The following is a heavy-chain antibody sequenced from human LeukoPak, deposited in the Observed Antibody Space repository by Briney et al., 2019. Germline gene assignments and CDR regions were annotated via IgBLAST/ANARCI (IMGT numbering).Heavy chain of an antibody. CDR2: IKSKTDGGTT. V-gene: IGHV3-15*01. CDR1: GFTFSNAW. D-gene: IGHD3-10*01. CDR3: TTHYGSGSVDAFDI. Sequence: GGSLRLSCAASGFTFSNAWMSWVRQAPGKGLEWVGRIKSKTDGGTTDYAAPVKGRFTISRDDSKNTLYLQTNSLKTEDTAVYYCTTHYGSGSVDAFDIWGQGTMVTVSS. J-gene: IGHJ3*02.